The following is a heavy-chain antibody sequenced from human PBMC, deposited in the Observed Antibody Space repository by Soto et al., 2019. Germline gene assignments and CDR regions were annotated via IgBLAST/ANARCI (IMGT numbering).Heavy chain of an antibody. J-gene: IGHJ6*02. CDR3: ARDLWGYLADYYYGMDV. D-gene: IGHD3-22*01. CDR1: GGYISGYY. V-gene: IGHV4-59*01. Sequence: SETLSLTCPFSGGYISGYYWSWIRQPTGKGLEWIGYMYNTGSTVYNPSFKSRVTISVDTSKNQFSLKLNSVTAADTAVYYCARDLWGYLADYYYGMDVWGQGTTVTVSS. CDR2: MYNTGST.